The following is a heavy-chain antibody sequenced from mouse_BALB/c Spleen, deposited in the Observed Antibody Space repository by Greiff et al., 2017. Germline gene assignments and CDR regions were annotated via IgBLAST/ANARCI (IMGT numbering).Heavy chain of an antibody. CDR3: AREEGGAMDY. Sequence: EVMLVESGGGLVQPGGSLRLSCATSGFTFTDYYMSWVRQPPGKALEWLGFIRNKANGYTTEYSASVKGRFTISRDNSQSILYLQMNTLRAEDSATYYCAREEGGAMDYWGQGTSVTVSS. J-gene: IGHJ4*01. CDR2: IRNKANGYTT. D-gene: IGHD3-3*01. V-gene: IGHV7-3*02. CDR1: GFTFTDYY.